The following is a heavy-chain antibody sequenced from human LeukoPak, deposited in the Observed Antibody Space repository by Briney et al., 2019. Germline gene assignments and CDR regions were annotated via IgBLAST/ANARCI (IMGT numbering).Heavy chain of an antibody. CDR1: GGSISSGSYY. CDR2: IYTSGST. V-gene: IGHV4-61*02. CDR3: ARIAPYYDILTGPFDP. Sequence: PSETLSLTCTVSGGSISSGSYYWSWIRQPAGKGLEWIGRIYTSGSTNYNPSLKSRVTISVDTSKNQFSLKLSSVTAADTAVYYCARIAPYYDILTGPFDPWGQGTLVTVSS. D-gene: IGHD3-9*01. J-gene: IGHJ5*02.